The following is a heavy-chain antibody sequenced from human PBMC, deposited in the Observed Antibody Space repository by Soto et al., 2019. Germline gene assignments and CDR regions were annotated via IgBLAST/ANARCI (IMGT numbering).Heavy chain of an antibody. D-gene: IGHD2-2*01. V-gene: IGHV1-69*13. CDR3: ARSVSFRYQLLKRGMDV. CDR2: IIPIFATA. CDR1: GGTFSSYA. Sequence: ASVEVSCKASGGTFSSYAISWVRQAPGQGLEWMGGIIPIFATANYAQKFQGRVMITVDESTTTAYMDLSSLRSEETAVYYCARSVSFRYQLLKRGMDVWGQGTPLTVS. J-gene: IGHJ6*02.